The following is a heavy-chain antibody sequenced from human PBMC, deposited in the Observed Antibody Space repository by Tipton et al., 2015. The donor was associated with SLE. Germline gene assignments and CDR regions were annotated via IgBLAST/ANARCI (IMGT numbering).Heavy chain of an antibody. CDR2: ISAYNGNT. CDR3: ARDGEYGYNLDY. Sequence: QSGAEVKKPGASVKVSCKASGYTFTSYGISWVRQAPGQGLEWMGWISAYNGNTNYAQKLQGRVTMTRDTSISTADMELSRLRSDDTAVYYCARDGEYGYNLDYWGQGTLVTVSS. J-gene: IGHJ4*02. D-gene: IGHD5-24*01. V-gene: IGHV1-18*01. CDR1: GYTFTSYG.